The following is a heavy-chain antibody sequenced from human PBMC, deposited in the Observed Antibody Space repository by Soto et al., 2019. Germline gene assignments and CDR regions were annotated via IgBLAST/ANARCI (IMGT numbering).Heavy chain of an antibody. CDR2: MNPNSGNT. V-gene: IGHV1-8*01. CDR3: AREGAAAGINYYMDV. J-gene: IGHJ6*03. CDR1: GYTFTSYD. Sequence: AASVKVSCKASGYTFTSYDINWGRKATGQGLEWMGWMNPNSGNTGYAQKFQGRVTMTRNTSISTAYMELSSLRSEDTAVYYCAREGAAAGINYYMDVWGKGTTVTVSS. D-gene: IGHD6-13*01.